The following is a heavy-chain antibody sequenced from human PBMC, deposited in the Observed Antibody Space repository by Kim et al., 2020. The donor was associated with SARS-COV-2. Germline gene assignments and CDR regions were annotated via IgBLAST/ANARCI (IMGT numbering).Heavy chain of an antibody. V-gene: IGHV4-61*01. Sequence: SETLSLTCTVSGGSVSSGSYYWSWIRQPPGKGLEWIGYIYYSGSTNYNPSLKSRVTISVDTSKNQFSLKLSSVTAADTAVYYCASSYCGGDCYSGFAFDIWGQGTMVTVSS. CDR2: IYYSGST. CDR3: ASSYCGGDCYSGFAFDI. D-gene: IGHD2-21*02. J-gene: IGHJ3*02. CDR1: GGSVSSGSYY.